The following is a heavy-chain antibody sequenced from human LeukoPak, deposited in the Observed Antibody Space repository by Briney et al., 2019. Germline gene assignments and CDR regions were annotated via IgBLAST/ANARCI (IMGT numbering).Heavy chain of an antibody. CDR3: ARGDTTVTRHFDY. V-gene: IGHV3-21*04. Sequence: GGSLRLSCAASGFTFSSYSMNWVRQAPGKGLEWVSCISSNSDYIFYADSLKGRVTISRDNAKNSLYLQMNSLRAEDTAIYYCARGDTTVTRHFDYWGQGTLVTVSS. CDR2: ISSNSDYI. D-gene: IGHD4-17*01. J-gene: IGHJ4*02. CDR1: GFTFSSYS.